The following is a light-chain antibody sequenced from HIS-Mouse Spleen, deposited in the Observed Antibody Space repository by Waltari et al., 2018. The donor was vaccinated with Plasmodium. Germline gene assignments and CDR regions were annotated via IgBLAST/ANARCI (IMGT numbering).Light chain of an antibody. CDR1: QSVRSS. CDR2: DAS. CDR3: QQRSNWPRVLT. J-gene: IGKJ4*01. V-gene: IGKV3-11*01. Sequence: EIVLTQSPATLSLSPGERATLSCRASQSVRSSLAWYQQQPGQAPRLLIYDASNRATGIPARFSGSWSVTDFTRTISRLEPEDFAVYYCQQRSNWPRVLTFGGGTKVEIK.